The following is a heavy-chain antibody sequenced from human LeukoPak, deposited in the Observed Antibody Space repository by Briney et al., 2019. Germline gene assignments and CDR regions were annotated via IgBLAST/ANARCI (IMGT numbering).Heavy chain of an antibody. Sequence: GGSLRLSCVASGFTFSGCWMHLVRQVPGKGLVWVSRINSDGSSTRYADSVKGRFTISRDNAKNTLYLQMNSLRAEDTAVYYCARGGDGTVAPSVLRHWGQGTLVTVSS. CDR2: INSDGSST. J-gene: IGHJ1*01. CDR1: GFTFSGCW. V-gene: IGHV3-74*01. CDR3: ARGGDGTVAPSVLRH. D-gene: IGHD2-15*01.